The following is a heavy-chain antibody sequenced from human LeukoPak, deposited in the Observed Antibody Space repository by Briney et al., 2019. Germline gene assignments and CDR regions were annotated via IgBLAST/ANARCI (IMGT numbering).Heavy chain of an antibody. CDR1: GLTVSTNY. CDR3: TREAGATDY. CDR2: IYSDGTT. J-gene: IGHJ4*02. Sequence: GESLRLSCAVSGLTVSTNYMSWVRQAPGKGLEWVSIIYSDGTTYYADSVKGRFTISRDNSKNMLYLQMNSLRAEDTALCHCTREAGATDYWGQGTLLTVSS. V-gene: IGHV3-66*01. D-gene: IGHD1-26*01.